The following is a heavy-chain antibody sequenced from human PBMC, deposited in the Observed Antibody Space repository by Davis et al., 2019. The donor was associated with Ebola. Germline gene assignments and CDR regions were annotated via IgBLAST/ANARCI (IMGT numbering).Heavy chain of an antibody. CDR2: IWDDGSNK. CDR3: AKDTSNVWFDV. V-gene: IGHV3-30*02. Sequence: GGSLRLSCAASGFTFSTYDMNWVRQAPGKGLQWVAVIWDDGSNKYYADSVKGRFTISRDNSKSTLYLQMNSLRAEDTAVYYCAKDTSNVWFDVWGQGTMVTVSS. CDR1: GFTFSTYD. D-gene: IGHD6-19*01. J-gene: IGHJ3*01.